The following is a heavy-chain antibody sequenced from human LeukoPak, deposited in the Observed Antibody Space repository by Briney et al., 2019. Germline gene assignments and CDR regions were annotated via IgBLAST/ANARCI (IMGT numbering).Heavy chain of an antibody. V-gene: IGHV4-38-2*02. CDR3: ARRRVQAAFDI. CDR2: INHSGST. CDR1: GYSISSGYY. J-gene: IGHJ3*02. Sequence: SETLSLTCTVSGYSISSGYYWGWIRQPPGKGLEWIGEINHSGSTKYNPSLKSRVTISGDTSKNQFSLKLSSVTAADTAVYYCARRRVQAAFDIWGQGTLVTVSS. D-gene: IGHD3-10*01.